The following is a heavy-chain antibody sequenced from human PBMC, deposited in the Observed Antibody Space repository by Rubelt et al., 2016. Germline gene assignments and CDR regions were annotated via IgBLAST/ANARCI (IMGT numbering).Heavy chain of an antibody. D-gene: IGHD2-21*01. J-gene: IGHJ4*02. CDR3: AKSKALHCGGDCAPEY. V-gene: IGHV3-23*01. CDR2: ISGSGGTT. CDR1: GFTFSSYA. Sequence: SLRLSCAASGFTFSSYAMSWVRQAPGKGLEWVSGISGSGGTTYYADSVKGRFTISRDKSKNTLYLQMNSLRAEDTAVYYCAKSKALHCGGDCAPEYWGQGTLVTVSS.